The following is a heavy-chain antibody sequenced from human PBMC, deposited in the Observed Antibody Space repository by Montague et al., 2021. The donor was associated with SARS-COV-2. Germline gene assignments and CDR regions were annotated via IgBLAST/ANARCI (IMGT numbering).Heavy chain of an antibody. J-gene: IGHJ6*03. CDR3: ARLGDGVEPSPFLGVGPFYYYYYMDV. Sequence: SETLSLTCAVHGTSFSAYYWNWIRQPPGKGLEWIGEINHGGSTKYSPSLKSRLTISADTSKNQFSLKLTSVAAPDTAVYYCARLGDGVEPSPFLGVGPFYYYYYMDVWGKGTAVTVSS. D-gene: IGHD1-1*01. CDR1: GTSFSAYY. CDR2: INHGGST. V-gene: IGHV4-34*01.